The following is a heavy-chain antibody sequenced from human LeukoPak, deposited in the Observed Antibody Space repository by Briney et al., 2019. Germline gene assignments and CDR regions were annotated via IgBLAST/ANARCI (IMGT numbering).Heavy chain of an antibody. D-gene: IGHD6-19*01. Sequence: GGSLRLSRAASGFTFSSYGMHWVRQAPGKGLEWVAVIWYDGSNKYYADSVKGRFTISRDNSKNTLYLQMNSLRAEDTAVYYCAKQHSSGQPDYWGQGTLVTVSS. CDR3: AKQHSSGQPDY. J-gene: IGHJ4*02. CDR1: GFTFSSYG. V-gene: IGHV3-30*02. CDR2: IWYDGSNK.